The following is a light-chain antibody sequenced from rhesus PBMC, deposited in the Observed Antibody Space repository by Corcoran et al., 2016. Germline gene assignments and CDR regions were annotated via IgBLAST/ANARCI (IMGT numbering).Light chain of an antibody. CDR3: QQYSNWPLT. Sequence: EIVMTQSPATLSLSPGERATLSCRASQSVSSSLAWYQQTPGQAPRVLIYGASSRATGIPDRFSGSGSGTEFTLTISSLEPEDFAVYYCQQYSNWPLTFGGGTKVEIK. CDR1: QSVSSS. V-gene: IGKV3-42*03. J-gene: IGKJ4*01. CDR2: GAS.